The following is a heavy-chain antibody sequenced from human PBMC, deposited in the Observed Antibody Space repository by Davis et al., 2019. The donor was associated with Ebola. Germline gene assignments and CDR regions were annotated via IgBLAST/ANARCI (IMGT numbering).Heavy chain of an antibody. CDR3: ARGVMYYYDSSGYYTSYYFDY. Sequence: SETLSPPCAVHGGSISSSNWWSWVRQPPGQGLEWIGEIYHSGSTNYNPSLKSRVTISVDKSKNQFSLKLSSVTAADTAVYYCARGVMYYYDSSGYYTSYYFDYWGQGTLVTVSS. D-gene: IGHD3-22*01. J-gene: IGHJ4*02. CDR1: GGSISSSNW. CDR2: IYHSGST. V-gene: IGHV4-4*02.